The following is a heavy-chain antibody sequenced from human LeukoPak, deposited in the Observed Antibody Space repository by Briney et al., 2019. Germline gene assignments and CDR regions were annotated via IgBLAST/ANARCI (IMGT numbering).Heavy chain of an antibody. Sequence: SVKVSCKASGCAFSTHIIYWVRQAPGQGLEWMGRVIPMRNIINYAPKFQGRVIITADNSRRTAYLDLSSLTSDDTAVYYCARGKYCSGGECYSVRTSYNWFDPWGQGTVVTVSS. V-gene: IGHV1-69*02. J-gene: IGHJ5*02. CDR3: ARGKYCSGGECYSVRTSYNWFDP. D-gene: IGHD2-15*01. CDR2: VIPMRNII. CDR1: GCAFSTHI.